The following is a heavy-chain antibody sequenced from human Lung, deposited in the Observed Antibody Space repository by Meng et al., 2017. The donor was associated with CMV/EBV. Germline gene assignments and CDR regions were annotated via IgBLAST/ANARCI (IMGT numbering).Heavy chain of an antibody. CDR3: ARADYYNLMAV. Sequence: SETLSLTCTVSGASIDSDNYYWSWIRQPPGKGLEWIGYIYYSGSSFYNPSLKSRVTISLNMSKNQFSLYLSSVTAADTAVYYCARADYYNLMAVWGQGTTVXVSS. CDR2: IYYSGSS. V-gene: IGHV4-30-4*08. J-gene: IGHJ6*02. CDR1: GASIDSDNYY.